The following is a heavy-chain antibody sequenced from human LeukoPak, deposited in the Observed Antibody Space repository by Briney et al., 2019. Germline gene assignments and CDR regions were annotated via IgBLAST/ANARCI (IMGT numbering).Heavy chain of an antibody. V-gene: IGHV1-46*01. CDR2: INPSGASR. Sequence: ASVKVSCKASGYTFSSYYMHWLRQAPGHGLEWMGIINPSGASRSYAQKFQGRVTMTSDTSTSTVYMELSSLRSEDTAVYYCARGAPVVVPSDYGPGYFQLWGQGTLVTVSS. CDR3: ARGAPVVVPSDYGPGYFQL. D-gene: IGHD2-15*01. J-gene: IGHJ1*01. CDR1: GYTFSSYY.